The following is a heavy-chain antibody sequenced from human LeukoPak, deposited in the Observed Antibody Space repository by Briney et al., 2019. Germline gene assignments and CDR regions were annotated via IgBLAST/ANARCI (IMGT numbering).Heavy chain of an antibody. CDR2: ISSSSSYI. V-gene: IGHV3-21*01. CDR1: GFTFSGYS. Sequence: GGSLRLSCAASGFTFSGYSMNWVRQAPGMGLEWVSSISSSSSYIYYADSVKGRFTISRDNAKNSLYLQMNSLRAEDTAVYYCARTPGHYDSSGYPYYFDYWGQGTLVTVSS. J-gene: IGHJ4*02. D-gene: IGHD3-22*01. CDR3: ARTPGHYDSSGYPYYFDY.